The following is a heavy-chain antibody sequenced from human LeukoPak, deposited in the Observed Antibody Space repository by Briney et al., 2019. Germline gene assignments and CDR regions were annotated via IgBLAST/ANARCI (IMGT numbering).Heavy chain of an antibody. D-gene: IGHD5-12*01. CDR3: AREGRVSGYDFDC. CDR1: GFTFSSYS. J-gene: IGHJ4*02. V-gene: IGHV3-21*01. Sequence: GGSLRLSCAASGFTFSSYSMNWVRQAPGKGLEWVSSISSSSSYIYYADSVKGRFTISRDNAKNTLFLQMNSLRVEDTAVYYCAREGRVSGYDFDCWGQGTLVTVSS. CDR2: ISSSSSYI.